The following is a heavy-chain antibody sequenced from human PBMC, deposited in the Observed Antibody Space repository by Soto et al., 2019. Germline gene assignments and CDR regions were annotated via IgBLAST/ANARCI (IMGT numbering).Heavy chain of an antibody. V-gene: IGHV4-4*02. CDR1: GGSISSSNW. CDR3: ARDGYYDSSGYYFFDY. J-gene: IGHJ4*02. CDR2: IYHSGST. D-gene: IGHD3-22*01. Sequence: SETLSLTCAVSGGSISSSNWWSWVRQPPGKGLEWIGEIYHSGSTNYNPSLKSRVTISVDKSKNQFSLKLSSVTAADTAVYYCARDGYYDSSGYYFFDYWGQGTLVTVSS.